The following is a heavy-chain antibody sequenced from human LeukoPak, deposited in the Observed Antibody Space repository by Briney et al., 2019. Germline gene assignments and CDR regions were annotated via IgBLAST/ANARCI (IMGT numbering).Heavy chain of an antibody. V-gene: IGHV1-46*01. J-gene: IGHJ4*02. Sequence: ASVKVSCKASGYTFTSYYTHWVRQAPGQGLEWMGIINPSAGITSYAQKFQGRVSMTRDTSTSTVYMELSSLRSEDTAVYYCARDLSGGKLRYFDWLPPDYWGQGTLVTVSS. CDR3: ARDLSGGKLRYFDWLPPDY. CDR2: INPSAGIT. CDR1: GYTFTSYY. D-gene: IGHD3-9*01.